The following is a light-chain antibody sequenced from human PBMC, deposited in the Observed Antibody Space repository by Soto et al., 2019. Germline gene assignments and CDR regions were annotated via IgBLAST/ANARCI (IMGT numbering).Light chain of an antibody. J-gene: IGKJ3*01. Sequence: DIVMTQSPLSLPVTLGQPASISCRSSQSRISSDGNTYLNWFHQRPGQSPRRLIYRVSNRDSGVPDRFGGSGSGTDFTLKINRVEAEDVGVFYCMQGSQWPPTFGPGTKVEI. V-gene: IGKV2-30*01. CDR3: MQGSQWPPT. CDR2: RVS. CDR1: QSRISSDGNTY.